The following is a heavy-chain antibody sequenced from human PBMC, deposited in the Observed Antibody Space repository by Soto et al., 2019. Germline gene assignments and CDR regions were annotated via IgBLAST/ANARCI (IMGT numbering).Heavy chain of an antibody. CDR1: GFTFSSYA. V-gene: IGHV3-30-3*01. CDR2: ISYDGSNK. Sequence: PGGSLRLSCAASGFTFSSYAMHWIRQAPGKGLEWVAVISYDGSNKYYADSVKGRFTISRDNSKNTLYLQMNSLRAEDTAVYYCARSRVGATNPHDYWGQGTLVTVSS. J-gene: IGHJ4*02. CDR3: ARSRVGATNPHDY. D-gene: IGHD1-26*01.